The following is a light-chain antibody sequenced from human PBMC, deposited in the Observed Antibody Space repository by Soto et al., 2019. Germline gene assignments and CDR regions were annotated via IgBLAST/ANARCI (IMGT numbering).Light chain of an antibody. V-gene: IGLV1-44*01. CDR3: SAWDDSLNGVV. Sequence: QSMLTQPPSASGTPGQRVTISCSGSSSNIGSNTINWYQQFPGTAPKLVIYSNNERPSGVPDRFSGSKSGTSASLAIGGLQSEDEADYYCSAWDDSLNGVVFGGGTKVTVL. CDR1: SSNIGSNT. J-gene: IGLJ3*02. CDR2: SNN.